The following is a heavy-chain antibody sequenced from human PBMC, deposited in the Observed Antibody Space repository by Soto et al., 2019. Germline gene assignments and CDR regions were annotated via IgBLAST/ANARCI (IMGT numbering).Heavy chain of an antibody. CDR3: AKAVYAYYFDY. D-gene: IGHD1-20*01. CDR2: ISGSGGST. CDR1: GFTFSTYA. J-gene: IGHJ4*02. Sequence: SLRLSCAASGFTFSTYAMNWVRQAPGKGLEWVSAISGSGGSTYYADSVKGRFTISRDNSKNTLYLQMNSLRAEDTAVYYCAKAVYAYYFDYWGQGTLVTVSS. V-gene: IGHV3-23*01.